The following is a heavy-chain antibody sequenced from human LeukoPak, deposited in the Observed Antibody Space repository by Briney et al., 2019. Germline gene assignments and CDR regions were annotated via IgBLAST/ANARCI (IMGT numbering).Heavy chain of an antibody. CDR3: ARHRYYYDSSGYLNYFDY. J-gene: IGHJ4*02. CDR2: IYSGGST. Sequence: GGSLRLSRAASGFTVSSNYMSWVRQAPGKGLEWVSVIYSGGSTYYADSVKGRFTISRDNSKNTLYLQMNSLRAEDTAVYYCARHRYYYDSSGYLNYFDYWGQGTLVTVSS. D-gene: IGHD3-22*01. CDR1: GFTVSSNY. V-gene: IGHV3-53*01.